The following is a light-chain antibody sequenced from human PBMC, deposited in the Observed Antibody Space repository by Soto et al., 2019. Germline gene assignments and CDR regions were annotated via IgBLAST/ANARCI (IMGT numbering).Light chain of an antibody. Sequence: QSALTQPASVSGSPGQSITISCTGTSSDVGSYNLVSWYQQHPGKAPKLMIYEVSKRPSGVCNRFSGSKSGNTASLTISGLQAEDEADYYCCSYAGSSTGVVFGGGTKLTVL. CDR1: SSDVGSYNL. J-gene: IGLJ2*01. V-gene: IGLV2-23*02. CDR3: CSYAGSSTGVV. CDR2: EVS.